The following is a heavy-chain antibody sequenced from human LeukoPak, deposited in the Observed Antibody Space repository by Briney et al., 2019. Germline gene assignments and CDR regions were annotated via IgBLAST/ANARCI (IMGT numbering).Heavy chain of an antibody. D-gene: IGHD3-22*01. Sequence: PSQTLSLTCTVSGGSVRRGNYYWTWIRQPAGSGLEWIGGIYTSGTTDYNPSLRTRVTISVDASRNQFSLNLSSVTAADTAVYYCARVQEPYDSSGYPLFDYWGQGTLVTVSS. V-gene: IGHV4-61*02. J-gene: IGHJ4*02. CDR3: ARVQEPYDSSGYPLFDY. CDR2: IYTSGTT. CDR1: GGSVRRGNYY.